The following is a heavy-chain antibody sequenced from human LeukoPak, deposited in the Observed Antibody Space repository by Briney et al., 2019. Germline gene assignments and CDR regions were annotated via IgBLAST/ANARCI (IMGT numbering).Heavy chain of an antibody. V-gene: IGHV1-2*02. CDR2: INPNSGGT. CDR1: GYTFTSYD. Sequence: ASVKVSCKASGYTFTSYDINWVRQAPGQGLEWMGWINPNSGGTNYAQKFQGRVTMTRDTSISTAYMELSSLRSEDTAVYYCARRPIFGVVIDYFDYWGQGTLVTVSS. D-gene: IGHD3-3*01. J-gene: IGHJ4*02. CDR3: ARRPIFGVVIDYFDY.